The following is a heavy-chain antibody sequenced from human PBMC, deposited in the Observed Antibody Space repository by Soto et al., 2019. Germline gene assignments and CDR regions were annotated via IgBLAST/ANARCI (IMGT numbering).Heavy chain of an antibody. CDR2: SIPIFGTA. Sequence: AASVKVSCKASGGTFNNYPITWVRQAPGEGLEWMGGSIPIFGTANYAQKFQGRVTISVDESTSTAYMELSRLRSDDTAVYYCARDTDYGGNSHQLYYYYYGMDVWGQGTTVTVSS. J-gene: IGHJ6*02. CDR3: ARDTDYGGNSHQLYYYYYGMDV. D-gene: IGHD4-17*01. V-gene: IGHV1-69*13. CDR1: GGTFNNYP.